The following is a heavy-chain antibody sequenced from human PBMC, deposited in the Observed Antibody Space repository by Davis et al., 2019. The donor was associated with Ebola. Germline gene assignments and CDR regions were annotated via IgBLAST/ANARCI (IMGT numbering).Heavy chain of an antibody. CDR2: IYPGDSDT. V-gene: IGHV5-51*01. CDR3: ASLRRTITGMDDAFDI. CDR1: VNSFTSHW. Sequence: GGSLRLSCKDSVNSFTSHWIGWVRQMPGKGLEWMGLIYPGDSDTRYSPSFRGQVTISADKSIKTAFLQWSSLKASDTAMYYCASLRRTITGMDDAFDIWGQGTMVTVSS. J-gene: IGHJ3*02. D-gene: IGHD2-8*02.